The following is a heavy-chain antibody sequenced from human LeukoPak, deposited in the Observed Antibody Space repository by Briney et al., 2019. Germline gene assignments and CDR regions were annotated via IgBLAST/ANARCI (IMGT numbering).Heavy chain of an antibody. CDR1: GFTFSSYS. Sequence: PGGSLRLSCAASGFTFSSYSMNWVRQAPGKGLEWVSSISSSSSYIYYADSVKGRFTISRDNAKNSLYLQMNSLRAEDTAVYFCARGILVGATTSSTRYFDYWGQGTLVTVSS. CDR2: ISSSSSYI. D-gene: IGHD1-26*01. V-gene: IGHV3-21*01. J-gene: IGHJ4*02. CDR3: ARGILVGATTSSTRYFDY.